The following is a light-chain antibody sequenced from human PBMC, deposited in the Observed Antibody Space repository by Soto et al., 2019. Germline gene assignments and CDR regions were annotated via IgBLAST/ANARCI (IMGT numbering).Light chain of an antibody. CDR1: QGISSY. Sequence: DIQLTQSPSFLSASVGDRVTITCRASQGISSYLAWYQQKPGKAPKLLIYAASTLQSGVPSRFSGSGSGTEFTLTISSLQPEDFATYYCQQLNSYTTFGQGTRLEIK. V-gene: IGKV1-9*01. CDR2: AAS. CDR3: QQLNSYTT. J-gene: IGKJ5*01.